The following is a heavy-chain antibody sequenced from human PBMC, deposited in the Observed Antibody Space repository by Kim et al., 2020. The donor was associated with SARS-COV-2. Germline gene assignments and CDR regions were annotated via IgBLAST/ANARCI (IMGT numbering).Heavy chain of an antibody. CDR3: AKDLKGYFDWLRSRFYYYYGMDV. Sequence: GSLRLSCAASGFTFSSYGMHWVRQAPGKGLEWVAVISYDGSNKYYADSVKGRFTISRDNSKNTLYLQMNSLRAEDTAVYYCAKDLKGYFDWLRSRFYYYYGMDVWGQGTTVTVSS. J-gene: IGHJ6*02. D-gene: IGHD3-9*01. V-gene: IGHV3-30*18. CDR1: GFTFSSYG. CDR2: ISYDGSNK.